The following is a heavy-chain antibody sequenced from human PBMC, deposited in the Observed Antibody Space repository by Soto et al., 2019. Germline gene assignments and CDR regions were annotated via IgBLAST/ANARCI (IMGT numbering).Heavy chain of an antibody. CDR1: GFTFTNYA. CDR2: ISSRGVTT. Sequence: VGSLRLSCAASGFTFTNYAMTWVRQAPGRGPEWVSSISSRGVTTYYADSVEGRFTISRDNSRNALYLQMNSLRAEDTALYYCARDGNGDYLGGYFQEWGQGTLVTVSS. J-gene: IGHJ1*01. D-gene: IGHD4-17*01. CDR3: ARDGNGDYLGGYFQE. V-gene: IGHV3-23*01.